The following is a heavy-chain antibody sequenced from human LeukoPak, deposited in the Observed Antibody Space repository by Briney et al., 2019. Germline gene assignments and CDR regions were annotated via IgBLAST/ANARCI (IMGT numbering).Heavy chain of an antibody. CDR2: INAGNGNT. V-gene: IGHV1-3*01. J-gene: IGHJ4*02. Sequence: PLASVKVSCRASGYTFTSYAMHWVRQAPGQRLEWMGWINAGNGNTKYSQKFQGRVTITRDTSASTAYMELSSLRSEDTAVYYCARMYSSSWSAPDYWSQGTLVTVSS. CDR1: GYTFTSYA. CDR3: ARMYSSSWSAPDY. D-gene: IGHD6-13*01.